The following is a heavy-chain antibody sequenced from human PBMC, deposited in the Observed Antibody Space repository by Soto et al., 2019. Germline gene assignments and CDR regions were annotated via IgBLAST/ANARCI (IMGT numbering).Heavy chain of an antibody. J-gene: IGHJ3*02. CDR1: GFTFSSSS. Sequence: EVQLVESGGGLVQPGGSLRLSCAASGFTFSSSSMNWVRQAPGKGLEWVSYISSSSSTIYYADSVKGRFTISRDNAKNSLYLQMNSLRAEDTAVYYCARSARVVVVVAATYAFDIWGQGTMVTVSS. CDR2: ISSSSSTI. D-gene: IGHD2-15*01. CDR3: ARSARVVVVVAATYAFDI. V-gene: IGHV3-48*01.